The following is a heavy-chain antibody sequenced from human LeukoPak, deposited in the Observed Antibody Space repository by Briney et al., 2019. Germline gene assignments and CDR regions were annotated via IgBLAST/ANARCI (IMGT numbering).Heavy chain of an antibody. CDR3: ARHGTISSESYFDY. D-gene: IGHD1-14*01. Sequence: GSLRLSCAASGFTFSIYWMSWIRQSPGKGLEWIGYIHNSGRTNYNPSLKSRVTGFVDTSKNQVSLRLSSVTAADTAVYYCARHGTISSESYFDYWGQGALVTVSS. J-gene: IGHJ4*02. V-gene: IGHV4-59*08. CDR2: IHNSGRT. CDR1: GFTFSIYW.